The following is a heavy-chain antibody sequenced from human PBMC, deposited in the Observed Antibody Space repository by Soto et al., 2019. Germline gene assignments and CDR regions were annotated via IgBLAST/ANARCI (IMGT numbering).Heavy chain of an antibody. CDR1: GGSISSSSYY. V-gene: IGHV4-39*01. Sequence: SETLSLTCTVSGGSISSSSYYWGWIRQPPGKGLEWIGSIYYSGSTYYNPSLKSRVTISVDTSKNQFSLKLSSVTAADTAVYYCARPSPSYYYGMDVWGQGTTVTVSS. J-gene: IGHJ6*02. CDR3: ARPSPSYYYGMDV. CDR2: IYYSGST.